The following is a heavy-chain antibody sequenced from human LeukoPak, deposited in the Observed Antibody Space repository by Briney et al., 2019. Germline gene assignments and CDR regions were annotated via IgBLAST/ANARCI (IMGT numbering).Heavy chain of an antibody. CDR2: IHSDGST. CDR3: ARDIGTTCCNFFNY. D-gene: IGHD1-14*01. CDR1: GFTVSSNY. V-gene: IGHV3-53*01. J-gene: IGHJ4*02. Sequence: GGSLRLSCAASGFTVSSNYMSWVRQAPGKGLEWVSVIHSDGSTYYADSVKGRFTISRDNSKNTLFLQMNSLRAEDTAVYYCARDIGTTCCNFFNYWGQGTPVIVSS.